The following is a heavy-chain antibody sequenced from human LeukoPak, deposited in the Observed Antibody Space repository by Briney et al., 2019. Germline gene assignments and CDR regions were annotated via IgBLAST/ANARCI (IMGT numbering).Heavy chain of an antibody. CDR3: ARGLQPGGFDY. CDR1: GGSFSGYY. Sequence: SETLSLTCAVYGGSFSGYYWSWIRQPPGKGLEWIGEINHSGSTNYNPSLKSRVTISVDTSKNQFSLKLSSVTAADTAVYYCARGLQPGGFDYWGRGTLVTVSS. D-gene: IGHD1-1*01. CDR2: INHSGST. V-gene: IGHV4-34*01. J-gene: IGHJ4*02.